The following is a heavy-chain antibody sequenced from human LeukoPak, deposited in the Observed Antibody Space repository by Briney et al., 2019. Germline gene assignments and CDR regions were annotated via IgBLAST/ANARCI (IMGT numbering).Heavy chain of an antibody. CDR2: VRYDGSNK. CDR1: GFTFSSYG. Sequence: GGSLRLSCAASGFTFSSYGMHWVRQAPGKGLEWVAFVRYDGSNKYYADSVKGRFTISRDSSKNTLYLQMNSLRPEGTAVYYCAREALKQLVFSRWYFDLWGRGTLVTVSS. CDR3: AREALKQLVFSRWYFDL. D-gene: IGHD6-6*01. J-gene: IGHJ2*01. V-gene: IGHV3-30*02.